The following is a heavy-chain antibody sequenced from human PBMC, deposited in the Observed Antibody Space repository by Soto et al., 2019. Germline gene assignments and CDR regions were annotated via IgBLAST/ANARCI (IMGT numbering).Heavy chain of an antibody. Sequence: EVQLVESGGGLVKPGGSLRLSCEASGFTFSSYSMHWVRQAPGKGLGWVSSISSTTGYIYYADSVRGRFTISRDNAQNSLHLQMDSLRAEDTAVYFCARGLPYCGSDCNTNFDFWAQGTLVTVSS. V-gene: IGHV3-21*02. J-gene: IGHJ4*02. CDR3: ARGLPYCGSDCNTNFDF. CDR2: ISSTTGYI. CDR1: GFTFSSYS. D-gene: IGHD2-21*02.